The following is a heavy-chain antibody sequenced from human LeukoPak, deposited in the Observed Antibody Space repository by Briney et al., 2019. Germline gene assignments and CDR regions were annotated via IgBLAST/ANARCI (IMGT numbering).Heavy chain of an antibody. J-gene: IGHJ3*02. Sequence: EASVKVSCKASGYTFTSYYMHWVRQAPGQGLEWMGIINPSGGSTSYAQKFQGRVTMTRDTSTSTVYMELSSLRSEDTAVYYCARDGGWIEVATIGAFDIWGQGTMVTVSS. D-gene: IGHD5-24*01. CDR3: ARDGGWIEVATIGAFDI. CDR2: INPSGGST. V-gene: IGHV1-46*01. CDR1: GYTFTSYY.